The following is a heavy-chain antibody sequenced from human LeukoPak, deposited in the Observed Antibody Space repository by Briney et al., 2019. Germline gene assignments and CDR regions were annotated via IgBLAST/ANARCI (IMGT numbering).Heavy chain of an antibody. V-gene: IGHV4-61*02. Sequence: SETLSLTCTVSGGSISSGSYYWSWIRQPAGKGLEWIGRIYTSGSTNYNPSLKSRVTISVDTFKNQFSLKLSSVTAADTAVYYCARDVGIWGQGTMVTVSS. CDR2: IYTSGST. CDR3: ARDVGI. CDR1: GGSISSGSYY. J-gene: IGHJ3*02.